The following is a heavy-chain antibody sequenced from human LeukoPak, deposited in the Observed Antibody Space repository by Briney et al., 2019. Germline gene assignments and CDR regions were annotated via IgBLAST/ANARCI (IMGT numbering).Heavy chain of an antibody. CDR2: IYYSGST. Sequence: SETLSLTCTVSDDSISSSNYYWGWIRQPPGKGLEWIGSIYYSGSTYYNPSLKSRVTISVDTSKNQFSLKLSSVTAADTAVYYCARGGSSGWYRYFDYWGQGILVTVSS. J-gene: IGHJ4*02. D-gene: IGHD6-19*01. CDR1: DDSISSSNYY. V-gene: IGHV4-39*07. CDR3: ARGGSSGWYRYFDY.